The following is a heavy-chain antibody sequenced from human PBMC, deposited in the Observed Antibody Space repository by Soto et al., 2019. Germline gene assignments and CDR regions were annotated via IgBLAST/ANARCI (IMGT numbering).Heavy chain of an antibody. CDR3: ARPVVVTNDGGHYFDH. CDR1: GASISSSYNY. J-gene: IGHJ4*02. CDR2: VYHSAST. V-gene: IGHV4-39*01. Sequence: SETLSLTSTVSGASISSSYNYWGWIRQPPGGGLEGSGSVYHSASTFYSTYLERRLTISVDKSKNKLSLRLTSVTAADTTVYSCARPVVVTNDGGHYFDHWGQGIQVTVSS. D-gene: IGHD2-21*02.